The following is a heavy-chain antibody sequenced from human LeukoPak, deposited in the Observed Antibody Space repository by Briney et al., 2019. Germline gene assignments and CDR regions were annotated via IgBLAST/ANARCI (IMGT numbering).Heavy chain of an antibody. Sequence: SGGSLRLSCSASGFTFSTSWMSWVRQAPDKGLEWVSVSSSDETYKFYADSVRGRFTISRDNSKNRLYLQMSDLRAEDTAVYFCARSVSGVWLFDYWGRGTLVTVSS. J-gene: IGHJ4*02. CDR2: SSSDETYK. V-gene: IGHV3-30*13. CDR3: ARSVSGVWLFDY. CDR1: GFTFSTSW. D-gene: IGHD5/OR15-5a*01.